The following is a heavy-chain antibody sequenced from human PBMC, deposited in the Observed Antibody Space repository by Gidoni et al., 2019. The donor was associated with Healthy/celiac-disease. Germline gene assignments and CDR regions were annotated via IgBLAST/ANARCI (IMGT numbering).Heavy chain of an antibody. Sequence: QVQLVESGGGLVKPGGSLRLSCAASGFTLSDYYMSWIRQAPGKGLEWVSYISSSSSYTNYADSVKGRFTISRDNAKNSLYLQMNSLRSEDTAVYYCARDDDILTGRTNHDAVDIWGQGTRVTVSS. V-gene: IGHV3-11*05. J-gene: IGHJ3*02. CDR1: GFTLSDYY. CDR3: ARDDDILTGRTNHDAVDI. D-gene: IGHD3-9*01. CDR2: ISSSSSYT.